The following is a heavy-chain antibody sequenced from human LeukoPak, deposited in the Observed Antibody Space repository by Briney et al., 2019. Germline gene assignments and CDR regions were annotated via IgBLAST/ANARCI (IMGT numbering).Heavy chain of an antibody. Sequence: GGSLRLSCATSGFTFSNAWMNWVRQAPGKGLEWVGRIRSNSDGGTIDYAAPVKGRFTLSRDDSKTTLYLQMNSLQTEDTTVYYCATDFYDSTWGQGTLVTVSS. CDR2: IRSNSDGGTI. CDR1: GFTFSNAW. J-gene: IGHJ5*02. CDR3: ATDFYDST. V-gene: IGHV3-15*07. D-gene: IGHD3-22*01.